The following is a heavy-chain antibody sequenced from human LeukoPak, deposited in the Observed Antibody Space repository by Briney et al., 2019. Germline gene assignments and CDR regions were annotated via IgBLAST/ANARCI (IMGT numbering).Heavy chain of an antibody. CDR1: GYTFTSYG. V-gene: IGHV1-18*01. D-gene: IGHD2-2*02. J-gene: IGHJ3*02. CDR3: AREGPGVGYCSSTSCYTEAFDI. Sequence: ASVKVSCKASGYTFTSYGISWVRQAPGQGREWMGWISAYNGNTNYAQKLQGRVTMTTDTSTSTAYMELRSLRSDDTAVYYCAREGPGVGYCSSTSCYTEAFDIWGQGTMVTVSS. CDR2: ISAYNGNT.